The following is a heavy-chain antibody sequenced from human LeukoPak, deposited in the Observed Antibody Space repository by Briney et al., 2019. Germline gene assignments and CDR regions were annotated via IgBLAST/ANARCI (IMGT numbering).Heavy chain of an antibody. CDR1: GYSFTTFA. CDR2: INTNTGKP. V-gene: IGHV7-4-1*02. J-gene: IGHJ4*02. Sequence: ASVKVSCKASGYSFTTFAMNWVRQAPGQGLEWMGWINTNTGKPTSVQGFRGRFDFSLDTSVSTAYLHISSLKTEDTAVYYCARSGADNWNYEFDYWGQGTLVTVSS. D-gene: IGHD1-7*01. CDR3: ARSGADNWNYEFDY.